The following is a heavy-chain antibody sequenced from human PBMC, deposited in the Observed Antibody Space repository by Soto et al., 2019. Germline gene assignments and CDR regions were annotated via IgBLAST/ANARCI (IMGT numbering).Heavy chain of an antibody. CDR3: AKAYSGSYYEDY. CDR1: GFTFSSYA. V-gene: IGHV3-23*01. CDR2: ISGSGGST. J-gene: IGHJ4*02. D-gene: IGHD1-26*01. Sequence: EVQVLESGGGLVQPGGSLRLSCAASGFTFSSYAMIWVRQAPGKGLEWVSTISGSGGSTYYADSVKGRFTISRDNSRNMLNLQMNSLRAEDTAIYYCAKAYSGSYYEDYWGQGTLVTVSS.